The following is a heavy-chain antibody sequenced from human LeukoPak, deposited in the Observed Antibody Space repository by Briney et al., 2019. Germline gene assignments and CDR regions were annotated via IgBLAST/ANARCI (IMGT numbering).Heavy chain of an antibody. CDR2: IYPGDSDT. V-gene: IGHV5-51*01. Sequence: GESLKISCKASGYSFISDWIGWVRQMPGKGLEWMGIIYPGDSDTRYSPSFQGQVTISADKSTGTAYFQWSSLKASDTAMYYCARHIRDAYKRRFDYWGQGTLVTVSS. CDR1: GYSFISDW. J-gene: IGHJ4*02. CDR3: ARHIRDAYKRRFDY. D-gene: IGHD5-24*01.